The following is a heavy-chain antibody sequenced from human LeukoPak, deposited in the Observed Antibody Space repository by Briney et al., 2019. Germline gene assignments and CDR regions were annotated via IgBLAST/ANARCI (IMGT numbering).Heavy chain of an antibody. CDR1: GFTFSSYW. Sequence: GGSLRLSCTASGFTFSSYWMSWVRQAPGKGLEWVANIKQDGSEEYYVDSVKGRFTISRDNAKNSLYLQMNSLRAEDTAVYFCARGGYSRDYWGQGTLVTVSS. V-gene: IGHV3-7*04. CDR2: IKQDGSEE. D-gene: IGHD6-13*01. J-gene: IGHJ4*02. CDR3: ARGGYSRDY.